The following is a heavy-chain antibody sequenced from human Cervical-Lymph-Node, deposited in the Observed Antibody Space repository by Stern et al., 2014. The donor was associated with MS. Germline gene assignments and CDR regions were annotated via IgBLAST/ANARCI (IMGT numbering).Heavy chain of an antibody. D-gene: IGHD3-16*01. CDR1: GFKFDDFA. Sequence: EVQLVESGGGMVQPGRSLRLSCEASGFKFDDFAMHWVRQAPGKGLWWVSGLGWNSEGRGYADSVQGRFPISRDNAKSSLYLQMNSLTAEDTALYYCAKADDYAAGIDAWGQGTLVVVSS. CDR2: LGWNSEGR. J-gene: IGHJ5*02. CDR3: AKADDYAAGIDA. V-gene: IGHV3-9*01.